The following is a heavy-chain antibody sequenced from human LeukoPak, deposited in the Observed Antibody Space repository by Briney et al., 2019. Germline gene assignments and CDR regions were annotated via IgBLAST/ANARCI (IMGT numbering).Heavy chain of an antibody. CDR3: ARGRGYRDYDRPLDY. Sequence: GGSLRLSCAASGFTVSSNYMNWVRQAPGKGLEWVSVITSGGNSYYADSVKGRFTTSRDNSKNTLYVQMNSLRAEDTAIYYCARGRGYRDYDRPLDYWGQGTLVTVSS. CDR1: GFTVSSNY. V-gene: IGHV3-53*01. CDR2: ITSGGNS. D-gene: IGHD5-12*01. J-gene: IGHJ4*02.